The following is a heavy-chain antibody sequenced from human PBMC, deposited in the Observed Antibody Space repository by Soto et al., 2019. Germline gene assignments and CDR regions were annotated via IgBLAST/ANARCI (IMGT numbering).Heavy chain of an antibody. J-gene: IGHJ4*02. Sequence: SQTLSRTCTVSGGSLSSSSYYWGWIRQPPGKGLEWIGSIYYSGSTYYNPSLKSRVTISVDTSKNQFSLKLSSVTAADTAVYYCAIHGSVLEWLSLFDYWGQGTLVPVSS. V-gene: IGHV4-39*01. CDR1: GGSLSSSSYY. CDR3: AIHGSVLEWLSLFDY. D-gene: IGHD3-3*01. CDR2: IYYSGST.